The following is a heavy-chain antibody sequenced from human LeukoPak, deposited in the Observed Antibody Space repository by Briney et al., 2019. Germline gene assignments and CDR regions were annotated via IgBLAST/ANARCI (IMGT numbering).Heavy chain of an antibody. D-gene: IGHD2-15*01. CDR2: IYYSGST. CDR1: GGSISSSSYY. CDR3: ARHPPDCSGGSCYSTTPAWGSQNWFDP. J-gene: IGHJ5*02. Sequence: SETLSLTCTVSGGSISSSSYYWGWIRQPPGKGLEWIGSIYYSGSTYYNPSLKSRVTISVDTSKNQFSLKLSSVTAADTAVYYCARHPPDCSGGSCYSTTPAWGSQNWFDPWGQGTLVTVSS. V-gene: IGHV4-39*01.